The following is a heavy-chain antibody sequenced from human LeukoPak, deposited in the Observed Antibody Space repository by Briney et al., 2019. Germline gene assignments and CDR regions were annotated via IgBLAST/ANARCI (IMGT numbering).Heavy chain of an antibody. CDR3: ARGSVVIPASATESAYYFDY. CDR1: GYTFTSYG. D-gene: IGHD2-21*01. Sequence: ASVKVSCKASGYTFTSYGISWVRQAPGQGLEWMGWINPNSGGTNYAQKFQGRVTMTRDTSISTAYMELSRLRSDDTAVYYCARGSVVIPASATESAYYFDYWGQGTLVTVSS. CDR2: INPNSGGT. J-gene: IGHJ4*02. V-gene: IGHV1-2*02.